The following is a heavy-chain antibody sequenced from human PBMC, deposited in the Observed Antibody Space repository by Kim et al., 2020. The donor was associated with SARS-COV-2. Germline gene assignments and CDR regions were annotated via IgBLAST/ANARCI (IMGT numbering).Heavy chain of an antibody. J-gene: IGHJ4*02. CDR1: GFSLSTSGVG. V-gene: IGHV2-5*02. CDR2: IYWDDDK. D-gene: IGHD4-17*01. Sequence: SGPTLVKPTQTLTLTCTFSGFSLSTSGVGVGWIRQPPGKALEWLALIYWDDDKRYSPSLKSRLTITKDTSKNQVVLTMTNMDPVDTATYYCAHTPLNGDYVLLDYWGQGTLVTVSS. CDR3: AHTPLNGDYVLLDY.